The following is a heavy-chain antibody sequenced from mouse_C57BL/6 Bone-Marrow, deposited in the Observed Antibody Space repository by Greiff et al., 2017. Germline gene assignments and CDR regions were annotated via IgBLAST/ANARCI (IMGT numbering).Heavy chain of an antibody. CDR1: GYTFTSYW. CDR2: IDPSDSYT. V-gene: IGHV1-69*01. D-gene: IGHD1-1*01. Sequence: QVQLQQPGAELVMPGASVKLSCKASGYTFTSYWMHWVKQRPGQGLEWIGEIDPSDSYTNYNQKFKGKSTLTVDKSSSTAYMQISSLTSEDSAVYYCAREGYGSSFDYWGQGTTLTVSS. CDR3: AREGYGSSFDY. J-gene: IGHJ2*01.